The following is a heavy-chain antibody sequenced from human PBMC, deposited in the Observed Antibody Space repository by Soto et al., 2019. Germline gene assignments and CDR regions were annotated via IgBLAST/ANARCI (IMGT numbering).Heavy chain of an antibody. V-gene: IGHV1-3*01. CDR2: INAGNGNT. CDR3: AEGRYCSSTSCYALQFDP. D-gene: IGHD2-2*01. Sequence: QVQLVQSGAEVKKPGASVKVSCKASGYTFTSYAMHWVRQAPGQRLEWMGWINAGNGNTKYSQKFQGRVTITRDTSASTAYMELRSLRSEDTAVYYCAEGRYCSSTSCYALQFDPWGQGTLVSVSS. CDR1: GYTFTSYA. J-gene: IGHJ5*02.